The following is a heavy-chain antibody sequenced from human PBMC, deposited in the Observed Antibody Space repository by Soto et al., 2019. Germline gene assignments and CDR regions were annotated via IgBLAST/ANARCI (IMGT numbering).Heavy chain of an antibody. CDR3: ARMLLWFGEFLPDNWFDP. Sequence: SETLSLTCTVSGGSISSGGYYWSWIRQHPGKGLEWIGYIYYSGSTYYNPSLKSRVTISVDTSKNQFSLKLSSVTAADTAVYYCARMLLWFGEFLPDNWFDPWGQGTLVTVSS. CDR2: IYYSGST. V-gene: IGHV4-31*03. J-gene: IGHJ5*02. D-gene: IGHD3-10*01. CDR1: GGSISSGGYY.